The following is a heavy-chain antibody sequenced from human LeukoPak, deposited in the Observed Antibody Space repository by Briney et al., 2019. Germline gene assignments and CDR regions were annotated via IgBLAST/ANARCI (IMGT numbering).Heavy chain of an antibody. CDR1: GFTFSTYV. D-gene: IGHD6-13*01. J-gene: IGHJ6*04. V-gene: IGHV3-23*01. CDR3: AKGPRSSWYHYGMDV. CDR2: ISGRGGYT. Sequence: GGSLRLSCAASGFTFSTYVMAWVRQAPGQGLEWVSVISGRGGYTYYADSMKGRFTISRDNSKNSLFLQMNSLRAEDTAVYYCAKGPRSSWYHYGMDVWGKGTTVTVSS.